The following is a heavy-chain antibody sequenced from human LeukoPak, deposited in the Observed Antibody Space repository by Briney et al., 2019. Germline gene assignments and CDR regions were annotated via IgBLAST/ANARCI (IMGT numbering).Heavy chain of an antibody. V-gene: IGHV3-7*01. CDR2: IKQDGNEK. J-gene: IGHJ4*02. Sequence: GGSLRLSCAASGFTLSNYWMSWVRQAPGKGLEWVANIKQDGNEKYYVDSVKGRFTISRDNAKNSLYLQMNSLRAEDTAVYYCARDDHGGTRYWGQGTLVTVSS. CDR3: ARDDHGGTRY. CDR1: GFTLSNYW. D-gene: IGHD4/OR15-4a*01.